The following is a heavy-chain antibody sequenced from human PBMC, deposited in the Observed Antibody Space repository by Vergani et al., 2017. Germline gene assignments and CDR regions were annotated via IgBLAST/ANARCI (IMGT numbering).Heavy chain of an antibody. Sequence: EVQLVESGGGLVQPGGSLRLSCAASGFTVSSNYMSWVRQAPGKGLEWVSVIYSGGSTYYADSVKGRFTISRDNSKNTLYLQMSSLRAEDTAVYYCVKSYYDSSGVGNAFDIWGQGTMVTVSS. CDR3: VKSYYDSSGVGNAFDI. D-gene: IGHD3-22*01. CDR1: GFTVSSNY. J-gene: IGHJ3*02. CDR2: IYSGGST. V-gene: IGHV3-66*02.